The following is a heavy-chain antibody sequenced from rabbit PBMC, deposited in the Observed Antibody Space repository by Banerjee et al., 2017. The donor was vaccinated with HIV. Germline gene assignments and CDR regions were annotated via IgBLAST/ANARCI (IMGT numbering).Heavy chain of an antibody. Sequence: QEQLEESGGDLVKPEGSLTLTCTASGFSFSSNYWLCWVRQAPGKGLEWIACIGAGSGSAYYATWAKGRFTISRTSSTTVALQMTSLTAADTATYFCARGTYGYAGYAPNLWGPGTLVTVS. D-gene: IGHD6-1*01. J-gene: IGHJ4*01. CDR1: GFSFSSNYW. CDR2: IGAGSGSA. CDR3: ARGTYGYAGYAPNL. V-gene: IGHV1S45*01.